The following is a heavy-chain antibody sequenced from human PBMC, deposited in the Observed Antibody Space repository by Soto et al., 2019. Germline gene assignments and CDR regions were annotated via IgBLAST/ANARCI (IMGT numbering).Heavy chain of an antibody. V-gene: IGHV3-66*01. CDR2: IYSDGST. J-gene: IGHJ5*02. CDR3: ARDGPWNTFDP. CDR1: GFTVNGNY. D-gene: IGHD1-1*01. Sequence: EVQLVESGGGLVQPGGSLRLSCAASGFTVNGNYMSWVRQAPGKGLECVSIIYSDGSTSYADSVKGRFTISRDNSKNTLYLQMNSLRAEDTAVYYCARDGPWNTFDPWGQGTLVTVSS.